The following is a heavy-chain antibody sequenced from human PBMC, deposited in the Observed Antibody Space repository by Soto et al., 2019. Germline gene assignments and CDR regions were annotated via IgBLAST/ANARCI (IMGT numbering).Heavy chain of an antibody. CDR1: GYSISSGYY. V-gene: IGHV4-38-2*01. CDR2: IYHSGST. J-gene: IGHJ6*02. D-gene: IGHD3-9*01. Sequence: SETLSLTCAVSGYSISSGYYWGWIRQPPGKGLEWIGSIYHSGSTYYNPSLKSRVTISVDTSKNQFSLKLSSVTAADTAVYYCARSQYLRYFAWSLDGMDVWGQGTTVT. CDR3: ARSQYLRYFAWSLDGMDV.